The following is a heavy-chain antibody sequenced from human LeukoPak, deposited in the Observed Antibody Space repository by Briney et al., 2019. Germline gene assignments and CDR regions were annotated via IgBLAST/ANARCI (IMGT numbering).Heavy chain of an antibody. CDR3: ATGGIAARPYNWFDP. D-gene: IGHD6-6*01. V-gene: IGHV4-61*01. CDR2: IYYSGST. Sequence: SETLSLTCTVSGGSVSSGSYYWSWIRQPPGKGLEWIGYIYYSGSTNYNPSLKSRVTISVDTSKNQFSLELSSVTAADTAVYYCATGGIAARPYNWFDPWGQGTLVTVSS. J-gene: IGHJ5*02. CDR1: GGSVSSGSYY.